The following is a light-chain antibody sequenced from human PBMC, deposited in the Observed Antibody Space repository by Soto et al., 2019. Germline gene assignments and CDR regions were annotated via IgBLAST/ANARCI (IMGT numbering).Light chain of an antibody. CDR2: EGS. V-gene: IGLV2-23*01. CDR1: SSDIGSFNL. CDR3: CSYAGSGTYV. J-gene: IGLJ1*01. Sequence: QSALTQPASVSGSPGQSITISCTGTSSDIGSFNLVSWYQQHPDKAPKLMIYEGSKRPSGVSNRVSGSKSGNTASLTISGLQAEDEADYYCCSYAGSGTYVFGTGTKLTVL.